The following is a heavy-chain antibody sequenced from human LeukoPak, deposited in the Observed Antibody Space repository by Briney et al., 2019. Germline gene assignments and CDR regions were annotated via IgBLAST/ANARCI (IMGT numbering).Heavy chain of an antibody. J-gene: IGHJ6*03. Sequence: GGSLRLSCAASGFTFSSYAMSWVRQAPGKGLEWVSAISGSGGSTYYADSVKGRFTISRDNSKNTLYLQMNSLRAEDTAVYYCAKDRIAAAGTCYCMDVWAKGTTVTVSS. CDR3: AKDRIAAAGTCYCMDV. CDR2: ISGSGGST. D-gene: IGHD6-13*01. CDR1: GFTFSSYA. V-gene: IGHV3-23*01.